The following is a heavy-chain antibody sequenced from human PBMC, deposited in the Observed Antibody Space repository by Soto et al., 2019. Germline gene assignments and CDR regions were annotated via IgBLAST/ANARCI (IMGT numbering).Heavy chain of an antibody. CDR2: ISGSGGST. D-gene: IGHD6-6*01. J-gene: IGHJ4*02. CDR3: AKAMSASSSSYFDY. Sequence: GGSLRLSCAASGFTFSSDAMSWVRQAPGKGLEWVSAISGSGGSTYYADSVKGRCTISRDNSKNTLYLQRNSLRAEDKAVYYCAKAMSASSSSYFDYWGQGTLVTVSS. V-gene: IGHV3-23*01. CDR1: GFTFSSDA.